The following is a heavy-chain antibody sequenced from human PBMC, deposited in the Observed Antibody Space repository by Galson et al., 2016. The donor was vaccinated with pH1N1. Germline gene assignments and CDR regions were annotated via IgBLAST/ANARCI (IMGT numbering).Heavy chain of an antibody. CDR1: GGTFSNSA. CDR3: ATAGPLVREILYYSYALDV. V-gene: IGHV1-69*06. D-gene: IGHD3-10*01. Sequence: SVKVSCKASGGTFSNSAISWVRQAPGQGLEWVGGISPIFGSINYAQRFQGRVTITADIFTNTAYMELSSLRSEDTAIYYCATAGPLVREILYYSYALDVWGQGTTVTVSS. J-gene: IGHJ6*02. CDR2: ISPIFGSI.